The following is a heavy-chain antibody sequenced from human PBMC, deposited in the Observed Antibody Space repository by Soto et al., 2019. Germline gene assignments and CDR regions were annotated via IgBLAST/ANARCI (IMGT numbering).Heavy chain of an antibody. J-gene: IGHJ4*02. CDR3: ARTDGDLDY. CDR2: TNPKSGYT. CDR1: GYTFTRYD. V-gene: IGHV1-8*01. D-gene: IGHD4-17*01. Sequence: QVQLVQSGAEVKKPGASVKVSCKASGYTFTRYDINWVRQAPGQGLEWMGWTNPKSGYTGSAQKFQGRITMTRDSSIITAYMELNSLRSEDTAVYYCARTDGDLDYWGQGTLVTVSS.